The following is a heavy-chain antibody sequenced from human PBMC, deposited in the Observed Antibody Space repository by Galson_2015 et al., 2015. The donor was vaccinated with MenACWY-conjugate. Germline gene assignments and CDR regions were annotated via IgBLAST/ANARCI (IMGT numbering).Heavy chain of an antibody. J-gene: IGHJ6*02. V-gene: IGHV3-48*03. Sequence: SLRLSCAASGFDFSNYAMNWVRQAPGKGLEWVSYIGSSGTPIYYADSLKGRFTISRDNAKNSLYLQMSSLRAEDTAMYYCARDSTGNWNDFVYPYYGMDVWGQGTTVTVSS. D-gene: IGHD1-1*01. CDR3: ARDSTGNWNDFVYPYYGMDV. CDR2: IGSSGTPI. CDR1: GFDFSNYA.